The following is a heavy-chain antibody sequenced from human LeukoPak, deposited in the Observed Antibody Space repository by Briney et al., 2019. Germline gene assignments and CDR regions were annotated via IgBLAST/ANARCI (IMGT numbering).Heavy chain of an antibody. V-gene: IGHV3-11*04. CDR1: VFTFSDYY. J-gene: IGHJ4*02. D-gene: IGHD3-22*01. CDR2: ISSSGSTI. CDR3: ARGDPPYDSSGYYHY. Sequence: GGSLRLSCAASVFTFSDYYMSWIRQAPGKGLEWVSYISSSGSTIYYADSVKGRFTISRDNAKNSLYLQMNSLRAEDTAVYYCARGDPPYDSSGYYHYWGQGTLVTVSS.